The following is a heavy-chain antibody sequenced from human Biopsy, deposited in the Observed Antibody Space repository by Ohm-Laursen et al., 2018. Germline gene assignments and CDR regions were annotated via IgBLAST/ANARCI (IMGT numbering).Heavy chain of an antibody. J-gene: IGHJ4*02. Sequence: SVKVSCKASGGTFSNYAVSWVRQAPGQGPEWVGRIIPKVDIISYAPKFQGRVTISADPSTATVYMELSRLRFEDTAIFYCVRDGPSLLVGATGFDYWGQGTLVAVSS. CDR3: VRDGPSLLVGATGFDY. D-gene: IGHD1-26*01. CDR1: GGTFSNYA. V-gene: IGHV1-69*04. CDR2: IIPKVDII.